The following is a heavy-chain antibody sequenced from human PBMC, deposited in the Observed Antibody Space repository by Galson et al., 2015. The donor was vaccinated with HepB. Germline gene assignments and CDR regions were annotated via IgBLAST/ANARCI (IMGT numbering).Heavy chain of an antibody. CDR2: ISSSSSYI. CDR3: AKEGGGSWYYFDY. V-gene: IGHV3-21*04. D-gene: IGHD6-13*01. J-gene: IGHJ4*02. CDR1: GFTFSSYS. Sequence: SLRLSCAASGFTFSSYSMNWVRQAPGKGLEWVSSISSSSSYIYYADSVKGRFTISRDNSKNTLYLQMNNLRAEDTAVYYCAKEGGGSWYYFDYWGQGTLVTVSS.